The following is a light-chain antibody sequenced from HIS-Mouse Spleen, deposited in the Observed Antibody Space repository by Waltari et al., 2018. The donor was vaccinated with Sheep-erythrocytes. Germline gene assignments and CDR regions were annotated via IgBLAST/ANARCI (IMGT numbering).Light chain of an antibody. CDR1: QCISSW. CDR2: KAS. J-gene: IGKJ4*01. V-gene: IGKV1-5*03. Sequence: DIQMTQSPSTLSASVGDSLTITCRASQCISSWLAWYQQKPGKAPKLLIYKASSLESGVPSRFSGSGSGTEFTLTISSLQPDDFATYYCQQYNSYPLTFGGGTKVEIK. CDR3: QQYNSYPLT.